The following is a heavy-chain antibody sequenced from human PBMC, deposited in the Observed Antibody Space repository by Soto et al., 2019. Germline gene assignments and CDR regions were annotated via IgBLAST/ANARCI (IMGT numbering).Heavy chain of an antibody. V-gene: IGHV3-33*01. CDR2: IWYDGSNK. D-gene: IGHD6-13*01. Sequence: VQLVESGGGVVQPGRSLRLSCASSGFTFSSYGMHWVRQAPGKGLEWVAVIWYDGSNKYYADSVKGRFTISRDNSKNTLFLQMDSLRAEDTAVYYCARSAVKGGMAAPIDYWGQGTLVTVSS. J-gene: IGHJ4*02. CDR1: GFTFSSYG. CDR3: ARSAVKGGMAAPIDY.